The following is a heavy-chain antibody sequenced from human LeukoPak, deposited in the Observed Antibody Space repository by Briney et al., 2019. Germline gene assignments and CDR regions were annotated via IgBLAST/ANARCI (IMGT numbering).Heavy chain of an antibody. CDR1: GGSFSGYY. D-gene: IGHD3-10*01. J-gene: IGHJ4*02. Sequence: SETLSLTCAVYGGSFSGYYWSWIRQPPGKGLEWIGEINRSGSTNYNPSLKSRVTISVDTSKNQFSLKLSSVTAADTAVYYCARGLIAARGENFDCWGQGTLVTVSS. CDR3: ARGLIAARGENFDC. V-gene: IGHV4-34*01. CDR2: INRSGST.